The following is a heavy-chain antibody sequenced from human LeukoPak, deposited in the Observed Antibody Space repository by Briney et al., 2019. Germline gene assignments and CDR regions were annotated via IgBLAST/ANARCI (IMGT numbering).Heavy chain of an antibody. CDR1: GFTVSSNY. V-gene: IGHV3-66*01. CDR2: IYSGGST. Sequence: GGSLRLSCAASGFTVSSNYMSWVRQAPGKGLEWVSVIYSGGSTYYADSVKGRFTISRDNSKNTLYPQMNSLRAEDTAVYYCARTPGQWLVHDYWGQGTLVTVSS. J-gene: IGHJ4*02. D-gene: IGHD6-19*01. CDR3: ARTPGQWLVHDY.